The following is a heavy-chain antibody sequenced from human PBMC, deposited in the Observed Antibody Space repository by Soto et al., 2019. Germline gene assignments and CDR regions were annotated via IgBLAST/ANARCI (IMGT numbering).Heavy chain of an antibody. D-gene: IGHD3-16*01. CDR2: IYWDDDK. Sequence: QITLKESGPTLVKPTQTLTLTCTFSGFSLSTSGVGVGWIRQPPGKALEWLALIYWDDDKRYSPSLKSRLTIPKATSKNQVVLTMTNMDPVDTATYYCAHRGRGRYFDYWEQGTLVTVSS. CDR3: AHRGRGRYFDY. CDR1: GFSLSTSGVG. J-gene: IGHJ4*02. V-gene: IGHV2-5*02.